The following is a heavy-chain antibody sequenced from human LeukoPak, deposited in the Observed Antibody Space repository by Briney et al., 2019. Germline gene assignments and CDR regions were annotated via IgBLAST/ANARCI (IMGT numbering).Heavy chain of an antibody. CDR3: ARDLAY. V-gene: IGHV4-34*01. CDR1: GGSFSGYY. CDR2: INHSGST. J-gene: IGHJ4*02. Sequence: SETLSLTCAVYGGSFSGYYWSWIRQPPGKGLEWIGEINHSGSTNYNPSLKSRVTISVDTSKNQFSLKLSSVTAADTAVYYCARDLAYWGQGTLVTVSS.